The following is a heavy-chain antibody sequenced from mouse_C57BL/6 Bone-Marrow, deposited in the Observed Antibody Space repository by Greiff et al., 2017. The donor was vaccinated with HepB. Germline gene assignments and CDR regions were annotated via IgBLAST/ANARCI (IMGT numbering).Heavy chain of an antibody. Sequence: QVTLKESGPGILQSSQTLSLTCSFSGFSLSTSGMGVSWIRQPSGKGLEWLAHIYCDDDKRYNPSLKSRLTISKDTSRNQVFLKITSVDTADTATYYCARSGAYPFDYWGQGTTLTVSS. CDR1: GFSLSTSGMG. CDR2: IYCDDDK. D-gene: IGHD2-10*01. J-gene: IGHJ2*01. CDR3: ARSGAYPFDY. V-gene: IGHV8-12*01.